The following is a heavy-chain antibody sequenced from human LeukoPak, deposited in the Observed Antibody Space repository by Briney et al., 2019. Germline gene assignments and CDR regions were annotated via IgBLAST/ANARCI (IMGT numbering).Heavy chain of an antibody. CDR3: ARDRAARYYGMDV. CDR2: INHSGST. J-gene: IGHJ6*02. CDR1: GGSFSGYY. D-gene: IGHD2-15*01. Sequence: SETLSLTCAVYGGSFSGYYWSWIRQPPGKGLEWIGEINHSGSTNYNPSLKSRVTMSVDTSKNQFSLKLSSVTAADTAVYYCARDRAARYYGMDVWGQGTTVTVSS. V-gene: IGHV4-34*01.